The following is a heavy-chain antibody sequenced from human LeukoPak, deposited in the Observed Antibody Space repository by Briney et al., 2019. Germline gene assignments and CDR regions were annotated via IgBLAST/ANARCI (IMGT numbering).Heavy chain of an antibody. V-gene: IGHV3-21*01. CDR3: ARDVALGAGPTNY. CDR2: ISSSSSYI. Sequence: PGGSLRLSCAASGFTFSSYSMNWVRQAPGKGLEWVSSISSSSSYIYYADSVKGRFTISRDNAKNSLYLQMNSLRAEDTAVYYCARDVALGAGPTNYWGQGTLVTVSS. D-gene: IGHD6-13*01. J-gene: IGHJ4*02. CDR1: GFTFSSYS.